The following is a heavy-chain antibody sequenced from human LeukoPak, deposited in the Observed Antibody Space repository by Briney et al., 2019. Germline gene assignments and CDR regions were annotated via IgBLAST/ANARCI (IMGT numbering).Heavy chain of an antibody. CDR3: AGERGEEYSSGWYKTNFFDN. CDR1: GGSISSSSYY. J-gene: IGHJ4*02. CDR2: IYYSGST. D-gene: IGHD6-19*01. V-gene: IGHV4-39*07. Sequence: SETLSLTCTVSGGSISSSSYYWGWIRQPPGKGLEWIGSIYYSGSTYYNPSLKSRVTISVDTSKNQFSLKLSSVTGADTAVYYCAGERGEEYSSGWYKTNFFDNWGQGIRVTVSS.